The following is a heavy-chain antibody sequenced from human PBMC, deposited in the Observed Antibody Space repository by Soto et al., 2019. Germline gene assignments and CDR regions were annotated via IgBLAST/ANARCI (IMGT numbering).Heavy chain of an antibody. Sequence: GESLKISCAASGFTFSSYWMSWVRQAPGKGLEWVANIKQDGSEKYYVDSVKGRFTISRDNAKNSLYLQMNSLRAEDTAVYYCARAEGSSWFDYWGQGTLVTVSS. J-gene: IGHJ4*02. CDR2: IKQDGSEK. CDR3: ARAEGSSWFDY. D-gene: IGHD6-13*01. CDR1: GFTFSSYW. V-gene: IGHV3-7*03.